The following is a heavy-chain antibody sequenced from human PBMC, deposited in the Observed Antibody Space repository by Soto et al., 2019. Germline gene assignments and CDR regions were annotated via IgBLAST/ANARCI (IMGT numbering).Heavy chain of an antibody. V-gene: IGHV4-4*02. Sequence: SETLSLTCAVSGGSISSSNWWSWVRQPPGKGLEWIGEIYHSGSTNYNPSPKSRVTISVDKSKNQFSLKLSPVTAADTAVYYCARYDFWSGYPEGNYYYYGMDVWGQGTTVTVSS. CDR2: IYHSGST. D-gene: IGHD3-3*01. CDR1: GGSISSSNW. J-gene: IGHJ6*02. CDR3: ARYDFWSGYPEGNYYYYGMDV.